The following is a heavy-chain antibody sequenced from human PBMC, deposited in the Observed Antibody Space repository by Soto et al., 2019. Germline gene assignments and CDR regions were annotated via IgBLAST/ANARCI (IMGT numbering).Heavy chain of an antibody. CDR3: ARDQGVSGWFDP. Sequence: SETLSLTCTVSGGSISSGGYYWSWIRQHPGKGLEWIGYIYYSGSTNYNPSLKSRVTISVDTSKNQFSLKLSSVTAADTAVYYCARDQGVSGWFDPWGQGTLVTVSS. CDR1: GGSISSGGYY. D-gene: IGHD3-10*01. J-gene: IGHJ5*02. CDR2: IYYSGST. V-gene: IGHV4-61*08.